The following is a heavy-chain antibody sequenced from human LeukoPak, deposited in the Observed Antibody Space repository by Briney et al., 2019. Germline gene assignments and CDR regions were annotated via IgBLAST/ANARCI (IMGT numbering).Heavy chain of an antibody. V-gene: IGHV5-51*01. CDR3: AGHSFDTVDAFDV. D-gene: IGHD2-2*02. Sequence: GESLKISCKGSGYNFASYWIGWVRQMPGKGLEWMGIIYPGDYDTRYSPSFQGHVTISVDKSISTAYLQWRSLRASDTAMYFCAGHSFDTVDAFDVWGQGTIVTVSA. CDR2: IYPGDYDT. CDR1: GYNFASYW. J-gene: IGHJ3*01.